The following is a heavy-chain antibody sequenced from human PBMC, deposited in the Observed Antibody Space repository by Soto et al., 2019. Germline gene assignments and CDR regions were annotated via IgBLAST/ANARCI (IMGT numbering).Heavy chain of an antibody. D-gene: IGHD1-1*01. Sequence: GGSLRLSCAASGFTFSSYAMSWVRQAPGKGLEWVSVIGSTGDTTYYADSVKGRFTISRDNSKNTLDLQMSSLRAEDTAVYYCAKRYTASTGLHHRYRMSGWAQRTTVPVSS. CDR3: AKRYTASTGLHHRYRMSG. V-gene: IGHV3-23*01. CDR2: IGSTGDTT. CDR1: GFTFSSYA. J-gene: IGHJ6*02.